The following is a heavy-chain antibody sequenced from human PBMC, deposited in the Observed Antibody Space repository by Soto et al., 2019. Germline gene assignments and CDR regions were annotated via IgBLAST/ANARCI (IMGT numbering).Heavy chain of an antibody. J-gene: IGHJ6*02. CDR1: GFTFSNAW. V-gene: IGHV3-15*01. Sequence: GGSLRLSCAASGFTFSNAWMSWVRQAPGKGLEWVGRIKSKTDGGTTDYAAPVKGRFTISRDDSKNTLYLQMNSLKTEDTAVYYCTTDVASSWYVYYYYYGMDVWGQGTTVTVSS. CDR2: IKSKTDGGTT. CDR3: TTDVASSWYVYYYYYGMDV. D-gene: IGHD6-13*01.